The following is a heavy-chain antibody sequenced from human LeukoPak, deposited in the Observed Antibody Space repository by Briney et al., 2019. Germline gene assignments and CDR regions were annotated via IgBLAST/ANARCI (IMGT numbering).Heavy chain of an antibody. V-gene: IGHV4-34*01. CDR3: ARGWRIAAAGRINNWFDP. J-gene: IGHJ5*02. CDR1: GGSFSGYY. CDR2: INHSGST. Sequence: SETLSLTCAVYGGSFSGYYWSWIRQPPGKGLEWIGEINHSGSTNYNPSLKSRVTISVDTPKNQFSLKLSSVTAADTAVYYCARGWRIAAAGRINNWFDPWGQGTLVTVSS. D-gene: IGHD6-13*01.